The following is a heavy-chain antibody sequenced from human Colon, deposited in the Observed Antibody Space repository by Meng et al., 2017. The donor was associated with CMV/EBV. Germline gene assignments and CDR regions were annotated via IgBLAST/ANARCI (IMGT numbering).Heavy chain of an antibody. Sequence: SCAVSGLTVSNVYMDWRRQAPGKGLEWVGRITRKSDGGSTDYAAPVRGRFTITRDESRNTVDLQMNSLNADDTAVYYCSYGANYYFNYWGQGTLVTVSS. D-gene: IGHD4/OR15-4a*01. CDR1: GLTVSNVY. CDR3: SYGANYYFNY. V-gene: IGHV3-15*07. CDR2: ITRKSDGGST. J-gene: IGHJ4*02.